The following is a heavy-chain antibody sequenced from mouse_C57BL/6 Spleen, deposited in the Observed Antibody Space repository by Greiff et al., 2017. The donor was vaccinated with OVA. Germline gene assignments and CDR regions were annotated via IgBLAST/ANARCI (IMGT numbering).Heavy chain of an antibody. V-gene: IGHV1-18*01. D-gene: IGHD2-5*01. CDR2: INPNNGGT. J-gene: IGHJ2*01. CDR3: ARGYSKRDYYFDY. CDR1: GYTFTDYN. Sequence: EVKLQQSGPELVKPGASVTIPCKASGYTFTDYNMDWVKQSHGKSLEWIGDINPNNGGTIYNQKFKGKATLTVDKSSSTAYMELRSLTSEDTAVYYCARGYSKRDYYFDYWGQGTTLTVSS.